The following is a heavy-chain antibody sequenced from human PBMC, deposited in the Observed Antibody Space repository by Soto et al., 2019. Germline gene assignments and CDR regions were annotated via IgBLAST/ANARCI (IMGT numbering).Heavy chain of an antibody. CDR3: ARQRPADGRWEFANYYGMDV. V-gene: IGHV4-4*02. J-gene: IGHJ6*02. CDR1: GGSISSSNW. Sequence: SETLSLTCAVSGGSISSSNWWSWVRQPPGKGLEWIGEIYHSGSTNYNPSLKSRVTISVDKSKNQFSLKLSSVTAADTAVYYCARQRPADGRWEFANYYGMDVWGRGTPVTVSS. D-gene: IGHD1-26*01. CDR2: IYHSGST.